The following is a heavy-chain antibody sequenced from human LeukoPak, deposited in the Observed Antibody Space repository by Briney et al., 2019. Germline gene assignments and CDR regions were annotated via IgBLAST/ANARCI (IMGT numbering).Heavy chain of an antibody. CDR1: GFTFSSYA. CDR2: LSYDGSRK. D-gene: IGHD3-10*01. Sequence: GGSLRLSCAASGFTFSSYAMQWVRQAPGKGLEWLAILSYDGSRKNCADSVKGRLTISRDNSKNTLYLQLNSLRGDDTAVYYCAKVRGGYYGSGSYEGVDDWGQGTLVTVSS. V-gene: IGHV3-30*18. J-gene: IGHJ4*02. CDR3: AKVRGGYYGSGSYEGVDD.